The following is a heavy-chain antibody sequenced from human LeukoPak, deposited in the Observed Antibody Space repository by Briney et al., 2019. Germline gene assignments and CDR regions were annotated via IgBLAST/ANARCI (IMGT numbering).Heavy chain of an antibody. Sequence: PGGSLRLSCAASGFTFSSYEMNCVREAPGKGLEEGSYISSSGSTIYYAAPVKGRFTISRDNATNSLYIQMNRMRAADTAVYYCARAPSCYGSSGAFDYWGQGTLVTVSS. V-gene: IGHV3-48*03. CDR3: ARAPSCYGSSGAFDY. CDR2: ISSSGSTI. CDR1: GFTFSSYE. J-gene: IGHJ4*02. D-gene: IGHD3-22*01.